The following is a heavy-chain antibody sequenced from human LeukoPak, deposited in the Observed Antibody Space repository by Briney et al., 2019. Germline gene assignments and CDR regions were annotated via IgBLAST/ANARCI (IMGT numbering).Heavy chain of an antibody. V-gene: IGHV1-2*02. D-gene: IGHD6-13*01. CDR3: ARMFIAAAGTDY. CDR1: GYTFTGYY. CDR2: INPNSGGT. J-gene: IGHJ4*02. Sequence: ASVKVSCKASGYTFTGYYMHWVRQAPGQGLEWMGWINPNSGGTNYAQKFQGRVTMTRDTSISTAYMELSRLRSDDTAVYYCARMFIAAAGTDYWGQGTLVTVSS.